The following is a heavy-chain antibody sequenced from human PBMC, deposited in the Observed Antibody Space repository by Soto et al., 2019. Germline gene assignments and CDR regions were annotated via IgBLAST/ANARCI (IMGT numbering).Heavy chain of an antibody. Sequence: EVQLLESGGSLLQPGGSLRLSCAASGFTFSTYAMNWVRQAPRKGLEWVSTITDSGANTYYADSVKGRFTISRDNSENTLYLQMNSLRAEATALYSCAKSSGYCSNTDCDPNYFDPWGQGTLVTVSS. D-gene: IGHD2-2*01. V-gene: IGHV3-23*01. CDR3: AKSSGYCSNTDCDPNYFDP. CDR2: ITDSGANT. J-gene: IGHJ5*02. CDR1: GFTFSTYA.